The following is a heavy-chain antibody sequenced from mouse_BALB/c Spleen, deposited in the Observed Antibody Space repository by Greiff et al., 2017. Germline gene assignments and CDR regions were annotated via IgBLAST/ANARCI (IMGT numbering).Heavy chain of an antibody. V-gene: IGHV2-9-2*01. D-gene: IGHD2-4*01. J-gene: IGHJ1*01. CDR3: VRSTMITNWYFDV. CDR1: GFSLTSYD. Sequence: VKVVESGPGLVAPSQSLSITCTVSGFSLTSYDISWIRQPPGKGLEWLGVIWTGGGTNYNSAFMSRLSISKDNSKSQVFLKMNSLQTDDTAIYYCVRSTMITNWYFDVWGAGTTVTVSS. CDR2: IWTGGGT.